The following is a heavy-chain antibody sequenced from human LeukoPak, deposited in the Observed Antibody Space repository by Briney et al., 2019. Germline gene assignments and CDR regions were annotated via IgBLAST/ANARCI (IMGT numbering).Heavy chain of an antibody. CDR1: GFTFSDYY. J-gene: IGHJ4*02. V-gene: IGHV3-11*01. D-gene: IGHD3-22*01. CDR3: ATDYYDSSGYLDVFDY. CDR2: ISSSGSTI. Sequence: GGSLRLSCAASGFTFSDYYMSWIRQAPGKGLEWVSYISSSGSTIYYADSVKGRFTISGDNAKNSLYLQMNSLRAEDTAVYYCATDYYDSSGYLDVFDYWGQGTLVTVSS.